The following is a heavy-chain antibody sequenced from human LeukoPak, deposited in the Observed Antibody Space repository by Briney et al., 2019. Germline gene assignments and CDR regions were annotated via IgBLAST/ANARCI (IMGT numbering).Heavy chain of an antibody. V-gene: IGHV3-30*03. CDR3: ARDTVSAARLYYYYGMDV. CDR1: GFTFSSYG. CDR2: ISYDGSNK. D-gene: IGHD6-6*01. J-gene: IGHJ6*02. Sequence: PGGSLRLSCAASGFTFSSYGMHWVRQAPGKGLEWVAVISYDGSNKYYADSVKGRFTISRDNSKNTLYLQMNSLRAEDTAVYYCARDTVSAARLYYYYGMDVWGQGTTVTVSS.